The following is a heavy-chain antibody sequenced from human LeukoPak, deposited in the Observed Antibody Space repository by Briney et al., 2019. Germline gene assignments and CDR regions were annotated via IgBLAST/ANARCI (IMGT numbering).Heavy chain of an antibody. CDR1: SGSISSYD. D-gene: IGHD3-10*01. CDR2: IYTSGST. CDR3: ARTTDGSGSLGDY. Sequence: SETLSLTCTVSSGSISSYDWSWIRQPARKGLEWIGRIYTSGSTNYNPSLKSRVTMSVDTSKNQFSLKLSSVTAADTAVYYCARTTDGSGSLGDYWGQGTLVTVSS. V-gene: IGHV4-4*07. J-gene: IGHJ4*02.